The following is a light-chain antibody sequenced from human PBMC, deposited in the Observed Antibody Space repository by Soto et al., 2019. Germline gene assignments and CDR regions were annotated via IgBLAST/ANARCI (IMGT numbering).Light chain of an antibody. CDR3: QQRINWPLFT. J-gene: IGKJ3*01. CDR1: QSVSSN. Sequence: EIVMTQSPATLSVSPGERATLSCRASQSVSSNLAWYQQKPGQAPRLLIYGASTRATGIPARFSGSGSGTEFTLTISSLQSEDFAVYFCQQRINWPLFTFGPGTKVHIK. V-gene: IGKV3-15*01. CDR2: GAS.